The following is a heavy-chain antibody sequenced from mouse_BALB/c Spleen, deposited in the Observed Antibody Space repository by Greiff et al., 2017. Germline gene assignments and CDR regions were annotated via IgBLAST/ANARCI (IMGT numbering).Heavy chain of an antibody. CDR2: ILPGSGST. Sequence: VQLQQSGAELMKPGASVKISCKATGYTFSSYWIEWVKQRPGHGLEWIGEILPGSGSTNYNEKFKGKATFTADTSSNTGYMQLSSLTSEDSAVYYCARRGRYDYPLFAYWGQGTLVTVSA. CDR1: GYTFSSYW. CDR3: ARRGRYDYPLFAY. D-gene: IGHD2-4*01. J-gene: IGHJ3*01. V-gene: IGHV1-9*01.